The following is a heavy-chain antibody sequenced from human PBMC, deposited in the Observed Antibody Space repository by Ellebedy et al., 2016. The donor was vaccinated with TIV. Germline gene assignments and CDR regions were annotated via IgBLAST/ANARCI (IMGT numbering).Heavy chain of an antibody. D-gene: IGHD3-10*02. CDR2: ITGSVGYT. V-gene: IGHV3-23*01. CDR3: ARGHVSVVRGVFTIVSHAYDY. Sequence: GESLKISCVVSGFTFSRYWMSWVRQAPGKGLEWVSGITGSVGYTYYADSVKGRFTISRDNAKNTLDLQMSSLRAEETAVYYCARGHVSVVRGVFTIVSHAYDYWGQGALVTVSS. J-gene: IGHJ4*02. CDR1: GFTFSRYW.